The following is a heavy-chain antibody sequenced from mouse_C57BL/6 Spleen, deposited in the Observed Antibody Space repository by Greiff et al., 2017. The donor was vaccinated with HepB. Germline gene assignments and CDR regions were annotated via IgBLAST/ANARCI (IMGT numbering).Heavy chain of an antibody. CDR1: GYTFPSYW. CDR2: INPGIGST. D-gene: IGHD5-1*01. Sequence: QFQLQQPGPDLVKPGASVKMSCKASGYTFPSYWLPWVKQRPGQGLECIGDINPGIGSTNYNEKFKSKATLTVDTSSSTAYMQLSRLTSEDSAVYDCAREYLQGPWFAYWGQGTLVTVSA. J-gene: IGHJ3*01. CDR3: AREYLQGPWFAY. V-gene: IGHV1-55*01.